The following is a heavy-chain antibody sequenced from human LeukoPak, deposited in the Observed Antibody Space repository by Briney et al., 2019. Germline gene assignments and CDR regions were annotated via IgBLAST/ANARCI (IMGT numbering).Heavy chain of an antibody. CDR3: ARTPRSGVWTGYYVWFDP. CDR2: IYYSGST. Sequence: SETLSLTCSVSGASISNYYGSWIRQPPGKGLEWIGYIYYSGSTNYNPSLKSRLTISVDTSKNQFSLNLTSVTAADTAVYYCARTPRSGVWTGYYVWFDPWGQGTLVTVSS. V-gene: IGHV4-59*13. D-gene: IGHD3/OR15-3a*01. J-gene: IGHJ5*02. CDR1: GASISNYY.